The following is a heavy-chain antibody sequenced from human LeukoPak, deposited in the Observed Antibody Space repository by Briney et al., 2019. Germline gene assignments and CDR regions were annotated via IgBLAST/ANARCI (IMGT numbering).Heavy chain of an antibody. CDR3: ARDRIVVVPAAINYYYYYMDV. CDR1: GGSVNSGTYY. Sequence: PSETLSLTCTVSGGSVNSGTYYWSWIRQPPGKGLEWIGNIYYSGSAYYNPSLKSRVTISVDTSKNQFSLKLSSVTAADTAVYYCARDRIVVVPAAINYYYYYMDVWGKGTTVTVSS. J-gene: IGHJ6*03. CDR2: IYYSGSA. D-gene: IGHD2-2*01. V-gene: IGHV4-39*07.